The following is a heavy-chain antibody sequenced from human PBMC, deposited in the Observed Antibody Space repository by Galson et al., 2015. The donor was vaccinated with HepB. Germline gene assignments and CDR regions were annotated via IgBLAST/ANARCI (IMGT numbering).Heavy chain of an antibody. CDR3: ARDLRWGGLAVAGVFDY. J-gene: IGHJ4*02. Sequence: SLRLSCAASGFTFSSYAMHWVRQAPGKGLGWVAVISYDGSNKYYADSVKGRFTISRDNSKNTLYLQMNSLRAEDTAVYYCARDLRWGGLAVAGVFDYWGQGTLVTVSS. D-gene: IGHD6-19*01. CDR1: GFTFSSYA. V-gene: IGHV3-30-3*01. CDR2: ISYDGSNK.